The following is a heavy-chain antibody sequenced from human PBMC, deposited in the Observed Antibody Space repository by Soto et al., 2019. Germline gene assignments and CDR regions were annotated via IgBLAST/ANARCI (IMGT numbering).Heavy chain of an antibody. Sequence: QVQLVQSGAEVRKPGPPVKFSCKPSVGTLSSYAISWVRQAPGQGLEWMGGIIPIFGKANYAKKLQGRVPITADESTSTAYRELSSLRSEDTAVYYCARGELERLFHAFDIWGQGTMVTVSS. CDR1: VGTLSSYA. CDR3: ARGELERLFHAFDI. V-gene: IGHV1-69*01. CDR2: IIPIFGKA. J-gene: IGHJ3*02. D-gene: IGHD1-1*01.